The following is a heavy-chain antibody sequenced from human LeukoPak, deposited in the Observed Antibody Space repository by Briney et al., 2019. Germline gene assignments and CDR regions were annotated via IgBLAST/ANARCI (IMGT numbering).Heavy chain of an antibody. D-gene: IGHD4/OR15-4a*01. J-gene: IGHJ1*01. Sequence: GGSLRLSCTASGFPFSDYSMNWVRQAPGKGLEWVSSISRRSRHVYYAGSVKGRFTISRDNAKNSLYLQMNSQRAEDMAVYFCVRDLMGSGATTAYLHHWGQGTLVTVSS. V-gene: IGHV3-21*01. CDR1: GFPFSDYS. CDR3: VRDLMGSGATTAYLHH. CDR2: ISRRSRHV.